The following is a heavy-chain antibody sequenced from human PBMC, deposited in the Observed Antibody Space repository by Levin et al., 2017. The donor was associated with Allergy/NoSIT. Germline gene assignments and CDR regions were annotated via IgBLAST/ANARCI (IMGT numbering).Heavy chain of an antibody. CDR2: IYSGGST. CDR3: ARADKYSSSQH. Sequence: GESLKISCAASGFTVSSNYMSWVRQAPGKGLEWVSVIYSGGSTYYADSVKGRFTISRDNSKNTLYLQMNSLRAEDTAVYYCARADKYSSSQHWGQGTLVTVSS. D-gene: IGHD6-13*01. V-gene: IGHV3-53*01. CDR1: GFTVSSNY. J-gene: IGHJ4*02.